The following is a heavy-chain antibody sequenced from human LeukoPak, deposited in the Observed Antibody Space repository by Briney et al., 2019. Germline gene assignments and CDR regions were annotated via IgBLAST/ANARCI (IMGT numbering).Heavy chain of an antibody. V-gene: IGHV3-48*04. CDR1: GFSFNTYT. Sequence: GGSLRLSCAASGFSFNTYTMNWVRQAPGKGLEWVSYISSSGSTIYYADSVKGRFTISRDNAKNSLYLQMNSLRAEDTAVYYCARDRIYYYYMDVWGKGTTVTVSS. J-gene: IGHJ6*03. CDR3: ARDRIYYYYMDV. CDR2: ISSSGSTI.